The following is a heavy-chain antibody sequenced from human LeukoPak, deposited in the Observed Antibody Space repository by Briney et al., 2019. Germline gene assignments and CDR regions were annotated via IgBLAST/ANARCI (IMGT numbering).Heavy chain of an antibody. V-gene: IGHV1-18*01. CDR3: ARANAPLTIFGVVSQIYYYYYGMDV. D-gene: IGHD3-3*01. CDR2: ISAYNGNT. CDR1: GYTFTSYG. Sequence: GASVKVSCKASGYTFTSYGISWVRQAPGQGLEWMGWISAYNGNTNYAQKLQDRVTMTTDTSTSTAYMELRSLRSDDTAVYYCARANAPLTIFGVVSQIYYYYYGMDVWGQGTTVTVSS. J-gene: IGHJ6*02.